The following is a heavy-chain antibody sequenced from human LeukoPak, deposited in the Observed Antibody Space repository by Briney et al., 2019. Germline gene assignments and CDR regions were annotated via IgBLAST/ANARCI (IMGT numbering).Heavy chain of an antibody. CDR2: IKQDGREK. D-gene: IGHD3-10*01. CDR3: ARDRMVRGVTLFDY. Sequence: GSLVLSFEASGFPFSSYWMSWVRPAPGKGLGWVANIKQDGREKYYVDSVKGRFTISRDNAKNSLYLQMNSLRAEDTAVYYCARDRMVRGVTLFDYWGQGTLVTVSS. J-gene: IGHJ4*02. CDR1: GFPFSSYW. V-gene: IGHV3-7*01.